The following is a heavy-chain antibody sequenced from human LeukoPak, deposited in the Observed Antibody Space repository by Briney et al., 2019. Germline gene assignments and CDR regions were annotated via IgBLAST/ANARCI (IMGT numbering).Heavy chain of an antibody. CDR3: ARVDRRTTVVMGAFDT. V-gene: IGHV3-21*01. J-gene: IGHJ3*02. CDR1: GFTFSSYT. CDR2: ISSAGTYM. Sequence: GGSLRLSCAASGFTFSSYTISWVRQAPGKGLEWVSCISSAGTYMYYADSVKGRFTISRDNAKNSVFLQMNSLRAEDTALYYCARVDRRTTVVMGAFDTWGQGTMVSVSS. D-gene: IGHD4-23*01.